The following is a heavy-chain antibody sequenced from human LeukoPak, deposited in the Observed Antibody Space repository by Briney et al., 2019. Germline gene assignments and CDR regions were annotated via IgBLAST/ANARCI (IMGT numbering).Heavy chain of an antibody. CDR2: ISSSSSYI. J-gene: IGHJ4*02. D-gene: IGHD3-3*01. V-gene: IGHV3-21*01. CDR1: GFTFSSYS. CDR3: ARGFEWLIIYYFDY. Sequence: GGSLRLSCAASGFTFSSYSMNWVRQAPGKGLEWVSSISSSSSYIYYADSVKGRFTISRDNAKNSLYLQMNSLRAEDTAVYYCARGFEWLIIYYFDYWGQGTLVTVSS.